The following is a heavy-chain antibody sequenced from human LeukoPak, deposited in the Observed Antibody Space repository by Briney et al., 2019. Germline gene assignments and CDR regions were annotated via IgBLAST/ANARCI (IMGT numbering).Heavy chain of an antibody. D-gene: IGHD3-10*01. CDR2: IYTSGST. V-gene: IGHV4-4*07. CDR1: GGSISSYY. Sequence: SETLSLTCTVSGGSISSYYWSWIRQPAGKGLEWIGRIYTSGSTNYNPSLKSRVTMSVDTSKNQFSLKLSSVTAADTAVYYCARGVDYGSGSYYNNWFDPWGQGTLVTVSS. CDR3: ARGVDYGSGSYYNNWFDP. J-gene: IGHJ5*02.